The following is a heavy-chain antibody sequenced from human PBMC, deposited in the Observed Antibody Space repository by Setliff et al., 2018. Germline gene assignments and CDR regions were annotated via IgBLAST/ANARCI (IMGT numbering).Heavy chain of an antibody. J-gene: IGHJ4*02. V-gene: IGHV1-24*01. CDR2: FDPEDGET. CDR1: GYTLTELS. CDR3: ARRGLGYDFWSGGSCYYQDY. Sequence: GASVKVSCKVSGYTLTELSMHWVRQAPGKGLEWMGGFDPEDGETIYAQKFQGRVTMTEDTSTDTAYMELSSLRSEDTAVYYCARRGLGYDFWSGGSCYYQDYWGQGTRVTVSS. D-gene: IGHD2-15*01.